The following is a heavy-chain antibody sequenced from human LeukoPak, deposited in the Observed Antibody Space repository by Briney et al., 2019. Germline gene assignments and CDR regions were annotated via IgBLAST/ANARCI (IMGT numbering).Heavy chain of an antibody. CDR1: GFTFSSYA. V-gene: IGHV3-30*04. J-gene: IGHJ4*02. CDR3: ARDPYQMYYFDY. D-gene: IGHD2-2*01. CDR2: ISYDGSNK. Sequence: GGSLRLSCAASGFTFSSYAMHWVRQAPGKGLEWVAVISYDGSNKYYADSVKGRFTISRDNSKNTLYLQMNSLRAEDTAVYYCARDPYQMYYFDYWGQGILVTVSS.